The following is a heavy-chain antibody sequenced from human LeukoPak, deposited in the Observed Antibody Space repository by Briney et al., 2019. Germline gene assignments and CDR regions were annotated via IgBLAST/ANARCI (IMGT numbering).Heavy chain of an antibody. CDR2: IYYSGST. CDR1: GGSISSGGYY. V-gene: IGHV4-31*03. D-gene: IGHD2-2*01. CDR3: ARVLSTSNNWFDP. J-gene: IGHJ5*02. Sequence: SQTLSLTCTVSGGSISSGGYYWSWIRQHPGKGLGWIGYIYYSGSTYYNPSLKSRVTISVDTSKNQFSLKLSSVTAADTAVYYCARVLSTSNNWFDPWGQGTLVTVSS.